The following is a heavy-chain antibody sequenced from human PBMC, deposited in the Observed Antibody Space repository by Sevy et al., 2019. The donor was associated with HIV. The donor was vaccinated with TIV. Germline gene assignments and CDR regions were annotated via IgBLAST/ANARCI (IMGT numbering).Heavy chain of an antibody. D-gene: IGHD2-15*01. V-gene: IGHV3-21*01. CDR1: GFTFSSYN. Sequence: GGSLRLSCAASGFTFSSYNMNWVRQAPGKGLEWVSSISSSSNYIYYADSRKGRFTISRDNAKNSLYLQMNSLRAEDNAVYYCAGVVAYCSGGSCFPGYYYGIDVWGKGTTVTVSS. CDR3: AGVVAYCSGGSCFPGYYYGIDV. J-gene: IGHJ6*04. CDR2: ISSSSNYI.